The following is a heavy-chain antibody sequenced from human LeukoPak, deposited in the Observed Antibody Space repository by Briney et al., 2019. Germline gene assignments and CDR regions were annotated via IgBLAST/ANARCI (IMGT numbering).Heavy chain of an antibody. CDR3: ASDRIAVAGRRPFDY. CDR2: IYSGGST. J-gene: IGHJ4*02. Sequence: GGSLRLSCAASGFTVSSNYMSWVRQAPGKGLEWVSVIYSGGSTYYADSVKGRFTISRDNSKNTLYLQMNSLRAEDTAVYYCASDRIAVAGRRPFDYWGQGTLVTVSS. D-gene: IGHD6-19*01. V-gene: IGHV3-53*01. CDR1: GFTVSSNY.